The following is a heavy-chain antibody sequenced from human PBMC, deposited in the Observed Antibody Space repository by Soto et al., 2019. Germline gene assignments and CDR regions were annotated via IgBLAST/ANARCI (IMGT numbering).Heavy chain of an antibody. CDR1: GFTFSSSF. Sequence: LSCVASGFTFSSSFMGWVRQAPGKGLEWVANINQDGGGTYYVDSVQGRFTISRDNAKDSLFLQLNSLRGEDTAVYYCARYFRGSGRYFFDYWGQGTLVTVSS. J-gene: IGHJ4*02. CDR3: ARYFRGSGRYFFDY. D-gene: IGHD6-19*01. CDR2: INQDGGGT. V-gene: IGHV3-7*03.